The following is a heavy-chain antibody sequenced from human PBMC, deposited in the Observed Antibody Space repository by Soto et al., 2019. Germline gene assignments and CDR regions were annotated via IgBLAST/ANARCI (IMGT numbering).Heavy chain of an antibody. V-gene: IGHV4-34*01. CDR1: GGSVNGYY. Sequence: SETLSLTCAVYGGSVNGYYWNWIRQPPGKGLEWIGETNHTGGTHYNPSLKSRVTMSVDTSKNQFSLRLSSVTAADTAIYYCATRITVFGLLIPPFDTWGQGTLVTVSS. J-gene: IGHJ5*02. D-gene: IGHD3-3*01. CDR3: ATRITVFGLLIPPFDT. CDR2: TNHTGGT.